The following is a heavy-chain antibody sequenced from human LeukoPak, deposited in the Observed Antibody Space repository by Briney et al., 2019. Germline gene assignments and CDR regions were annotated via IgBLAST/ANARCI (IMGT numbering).Heavy chain of an antibody. Sequence: GGSLRLSCAASGFTFSSYSMNWVRQAPGKGPEWVSSISSSSYIYYADSVKGRFTISRDNAKNSLYLQMSSLRAEDTAIYYCARALYNRGWYPDYFDSWGQGTLVTVSS. CDR3: ARALYNRGWYPDYFDS. CDR1: GFTFSSYS. J-gene: IGHJ4*02. V-gene: IGHV3-21*01. CDR2: ISSSSYI. D-gene: IGHD6-19*01.